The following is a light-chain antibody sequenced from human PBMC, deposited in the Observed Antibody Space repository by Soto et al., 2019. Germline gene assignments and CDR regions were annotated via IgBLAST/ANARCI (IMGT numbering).Light chain of an antibody. CDR1: QSINSW. V-gene: IGKV1-5*03. J-gene: IGKJ1*01. Sequence: DIQMTQSPSTLSASVGDRVTITCRASQSINSWLAWYQQKPGKAPKLLIYKASSLEGGVPSRFSGSGSGTEFTLTINSLQPDDFASYYCQEYNSYSKTFGQGTKVEIK. CDR3: QEYNSYSKT. CDR2: KAS.